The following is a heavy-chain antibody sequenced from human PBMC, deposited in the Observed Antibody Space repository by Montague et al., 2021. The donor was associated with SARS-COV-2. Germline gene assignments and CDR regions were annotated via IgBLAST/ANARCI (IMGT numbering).Heavy chain of an antibody. CDR1: GDSIGSSSYY. J-gene: IGHJ1*01. CDR2: IYHDGNT. V-gene: IGHV4-39*01. D-gene: IGHD3-22*01. Sequence: SETLSRTCTVSGDSIGSSSYYWGWVRQPPGKGLEWIGSIYHDGNTYYNPSLKTRVSLSIDERKNQFSLKFYSVTVADTAVYSCARGPKMGGSGYYYNWGQGILVTVSS. CDR3: ARGPKMGGSGYYYN.